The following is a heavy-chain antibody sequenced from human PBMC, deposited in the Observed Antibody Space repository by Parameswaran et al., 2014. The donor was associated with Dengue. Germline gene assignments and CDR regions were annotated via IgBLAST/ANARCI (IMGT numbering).Heavy chain of an antibody. CDR3: ARDRGYCSSTSCYYDRYYFDY. Sequence: AGGSLRLSCTVSGGSISSYYWSWIRQPPGKGLEWIGYIYYSGSTNYNPSLKSRVTISVDTSKNQFSLKLSSVTAADTAVYYCARDRGYCSSTSCYYDRYYFDYWGQGTLVTVSS. CDR1: GGSISSYY. J-gene: IGHJ4*02. D-gene: IGHD2-2*01. V-gene: IGHV4-59*01. CDR2: IYYSGST.